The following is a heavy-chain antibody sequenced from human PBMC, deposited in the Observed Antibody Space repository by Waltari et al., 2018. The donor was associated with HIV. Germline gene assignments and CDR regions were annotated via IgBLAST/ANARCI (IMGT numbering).Heavy chain of an antibody. V-gene: IGHV1-24*01. CDR3: VTLYNESPLYSNF. J-gene: IGHJ1*01. D-gene: IGHD2-15*01. CDR1: GYPLSALS. Sequence: QLIQSTSELKRPGASVTISCHVSGYPLSALSMQWVRQGGGQRLEWMGGFDPKNGKTVYSQRFWGRVSLAEDTSEDTAFLELNRLTSDDTAVYYCVTLYNESPLYSNFWGQGTLVTV. CDR2: FDPKNGKT.